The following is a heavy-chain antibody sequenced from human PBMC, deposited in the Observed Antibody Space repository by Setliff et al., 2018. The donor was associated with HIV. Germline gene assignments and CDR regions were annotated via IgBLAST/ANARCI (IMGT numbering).Heavy chain of an antibody. V-gene: IGHV1-8*01. Sequence: ASVKVSCKPSGHTFTNYDIHWMRRATGQGLEWMGWMNPNSGVSGYALKFHDRVTMTRDTSITTAYMELSSLTSEDTAVYYCARGKGVGGVIITGGLDVWGQGATVTVSS. CDR3: ARGKGVGGVIITGGLDV. J-gene: IGHJ6*02. D-gene: IGHD3-10*01. CDR2: MNPNSGVS. CDR1: GHTFTNYD.